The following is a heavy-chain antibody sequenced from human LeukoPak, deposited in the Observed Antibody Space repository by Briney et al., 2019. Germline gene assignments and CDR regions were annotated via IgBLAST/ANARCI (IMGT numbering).Heavy chain of an antibody. CDR1: GFTFSTYG. J-gene: IGHJ5*02. CDR3: AREARVAAAGTHWFDP. CDR2: VWFDGSNK. V-gene: IGHV3-33*01. D-gene: IGHD6-13*01. Sequence: GGSLRLSCAASGFTFSTYGMHWVRQAPGKGLEWVAVVWFDGSNKNYAESVKGRFTISRDNPKNTLYLQMDSLRAEDTAVYYCAREARVAAAGTHWFDPWGQGTLVTVSS.